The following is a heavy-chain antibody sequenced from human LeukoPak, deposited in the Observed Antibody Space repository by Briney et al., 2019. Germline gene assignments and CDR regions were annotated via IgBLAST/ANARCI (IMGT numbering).Heavy chain of an antibody. Sequence: PSETLSLTCAVYGGSFSSLYWSWIRRSPGKGLEWIGEMSHGGGAKYNPSLKARVTISLDTSKNQFSLRLNSVTAADTAVYYCAKSLYCDGDCPWGQGTLVTVSS. D-gene: IGHD2-21*02. CDR2: MSHGGGA. CDR3: AKSLYCDGDCP. CDR1: GGSFSSLY. V-gene: IGHV4-34*01. J-gene: IGHJ5*02.